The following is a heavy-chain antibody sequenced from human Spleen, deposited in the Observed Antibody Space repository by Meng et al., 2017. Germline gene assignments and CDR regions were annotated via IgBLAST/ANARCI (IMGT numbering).Heavy chain of an antibody. V-gene: IGHV3-33*01. J-gene: IGHJ4*02. Sequence: GESLKISCAASGFTFSSYGMHWVRQAPGKGLEWVAVIWYDGSNKYYADSVKGRFTISRDNSKNTLYLQMNSLRAEDTAVYYCARDFSVAGTCDYWGQGTLVTVSS. CDR1: GFTFSSYG. D-gene: IGHD6-19*01. CDR2: IWYDGSNK. CDR3: ARDFSVAGTCDY.